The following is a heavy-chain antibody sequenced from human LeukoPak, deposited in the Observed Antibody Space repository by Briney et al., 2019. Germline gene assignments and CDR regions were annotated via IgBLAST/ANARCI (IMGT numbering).Heavy chain of an antibody. CDR3: ARVRIVGNMDV. J-gene: IGHJ6*03. Sequence: GGSLRLSCAASGFTFSSYSMNWVRQAPGKGLEWVSSISSSSSYIYYADSVKGRFTISRDNAKNSLYLQINSLRAEDAAVYYCARVRIVGNMDVWGKGTTVTVSS. CDR1: GFTFSSYS. D-gene: IGHD1-26*01. V-gene: IGHV3-21*01. CDR2: ISSSSSYI.